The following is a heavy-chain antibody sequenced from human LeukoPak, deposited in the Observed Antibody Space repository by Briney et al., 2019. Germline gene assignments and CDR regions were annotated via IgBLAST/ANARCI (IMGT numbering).Heavy chain of an antibody. Sequence: GGSLRLSCAASGFTFSDYAISWVRQAPGKGLEWVSAISASGGTTYYADSVKGRFTISRDNSRNTLYLQMNNLRPEDTAVYFCAKDNNWLYYFDYWGHGTLVSVTS. CDR2: ISASGGTT. CDR3: AKDNNWLYYFDY. CDR1: GFTFSDYA. V-gene: IGHV3-23*01. D-gene: IGHD5-24*01. J-gene: IGHJ4*01.